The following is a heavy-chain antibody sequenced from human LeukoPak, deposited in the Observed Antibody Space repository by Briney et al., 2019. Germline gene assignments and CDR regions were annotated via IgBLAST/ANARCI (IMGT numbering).Heavy chain of an antibody. CDR1: GGSFSGYY. D-gene: IGHD3-3*01. CDR3: ASPQESYDFWSGYYRPPPENDAFDI. V-gene: IGHV4-34*01. CDR2: IYYSGST. Sequence: SETLSLTCAVYGGSFSGYYWSWIRQPPGKGLEWIGSIYYSGSTYYNPSLKSRVTISVDTSKNQFSLKLSSVTAADTAVYYCASPQESYDFWSGYYRPPPENDAFDIWGQGTMVTVSS. J-gene: IGHJ3*02.